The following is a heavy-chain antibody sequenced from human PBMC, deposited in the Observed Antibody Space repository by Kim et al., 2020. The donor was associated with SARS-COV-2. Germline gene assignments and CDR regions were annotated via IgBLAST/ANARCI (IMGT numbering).Heavy chain of an antibody. D-gene: IGHD2-15*01. J-gene: IGHJ6*02. CDR2: LSHTGRDT. V-gene: IGHV3-23*01. Sequence: GGSLRLSCVASGFTFGACAMGWVRQVPGKGLQWVSSLSHTGRDTYYADSVKGRFTISRDDSRDTLFLQMNSLRPDDTAEYFCPKEILNYSGLDVWGQGPT. CDR1: GFTFGACA. CDR3: PKEILNYSGLDV.